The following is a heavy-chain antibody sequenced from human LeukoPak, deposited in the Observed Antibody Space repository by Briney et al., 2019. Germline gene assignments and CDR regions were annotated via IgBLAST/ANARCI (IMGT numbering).Heavy chain of an antibody. CDR1: GFTFSSYW. CDR3: TKLLWFGELKA. Sequence: GGSLRLSCAASGFTFSSYWMSWVRQAPGKGLEWVANIKQDGSEKYYVDSVKGRFTISRDNAKNSLYLQMNSLRAEDTAVYYCTKLLWFGELKAWGQGTLVTVSS. CDR2: IKQDGSEK. D-gene: IGHD3-10*01. V-gene: IGHV3-7*01. J-gene: IGHJ5*02.